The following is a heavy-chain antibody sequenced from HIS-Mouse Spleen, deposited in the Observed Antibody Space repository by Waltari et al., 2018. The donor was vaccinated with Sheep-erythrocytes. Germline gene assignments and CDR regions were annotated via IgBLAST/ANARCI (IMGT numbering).Heavy chain of an antibody. CDR1: GFSLSTSGVG. CDR2: IYWDDHK. CDR3: AHVSENYDFWSGYYGYNWFDP. D-gene: IGHD3-3*01. Sequence: QITLKESGPTLVKPTQTLTLTCTFSGFSLSTSGVGVGWIRQPPGKALGWLALIYWDDHKHYSPSLKSRLTITKDTSKNKVVLTMTNMDPVDTATYYCAHVSENYDFWSGYYGYNWFDPWGQGTLVTVSS. V-gene: IGHV2-5*02. J-gene: IGHJ5*02.